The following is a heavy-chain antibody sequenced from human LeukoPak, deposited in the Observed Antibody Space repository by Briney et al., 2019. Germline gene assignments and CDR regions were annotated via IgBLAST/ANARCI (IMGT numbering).Heavy chain of an antibody. Sequence: GGSLRLSCAASGFTFNNAWMSWVRQAPGKGLEWVAVIWYDGSNKYYADSVKGRFTISRDNSKNTLYLQMNSLRAEDTAVYYCARRAAAGPRGYYYYMDVWGKGTTVTVSS. CDR2: IWYDGSNK. V-gene: IGHV3-33*08. J-gene: IGHJ6*03. CDR3: ARRAAAGPRGYYYYMDV. CDR1: GFTFNNAW. D-gene: IGHD6-13*01.